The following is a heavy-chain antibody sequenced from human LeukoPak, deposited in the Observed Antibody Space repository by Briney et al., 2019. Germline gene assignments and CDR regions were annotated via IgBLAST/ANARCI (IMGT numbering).Heavy chain of an antibody. CDR2: MYYSGIT. J-gene: IGHJ6*03. CDR3: ATYAKYGYYYYMDV. Sequence: TSETLSLTCTVSGGSISGHYWSWIRQPPGKGLEWIGYMYYSGITNYNPSLKSRVTISADTSKNQFSLKLSSVTAAGTAMYYCATYAKYGYYYYMDVWGKGTTVTVSS. D-gene: IGHD2-8*01. V-gene: IGHV4-59*11. CDR1: GGSISGHY.